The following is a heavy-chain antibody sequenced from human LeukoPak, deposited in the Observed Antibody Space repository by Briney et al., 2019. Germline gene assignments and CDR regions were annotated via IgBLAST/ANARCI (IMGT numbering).Heavy chain of an antibody. CDR1: GGTFSSYA. CDR3: ARKVEGDPYYFGY. J-gene: IGHJ4*02. CDR2: IIPILGIA. V-gene: IGHV1-69*04. D-gene: IGHD3-10*01. Sequence: GASVKVSCKASGGTFSSYAISWVRQAPGQGLEWMGRIIPILGIANYAQKFQGRVTITADKSTSTAYMELSSLRSEDTAVYYCARKVEGDPYYFGYWGQGTLVTVSS.